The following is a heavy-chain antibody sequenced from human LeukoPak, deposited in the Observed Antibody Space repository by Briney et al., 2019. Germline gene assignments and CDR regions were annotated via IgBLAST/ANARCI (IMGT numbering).Heavy chain of an antibody. V-gene: IGHV1-46*01. CDR2: INPSGGST. J-gene: IGHJ4*02. CDR1: GYTFTSYY. D-gene: IGHD3-22*01. CDR3: ARTSKTYYYDSSGYFFDY. Sequence: ASVKVSCKASGYTFTSYYMHWVRQAPGQGLEWMGIINPSGGSTSYAQKFQGRVTMTRDMSTSTVYMELSRLRSDDTAVYYCARTSKTYYYDSSGYFFDYWGQGTLVTVSS.